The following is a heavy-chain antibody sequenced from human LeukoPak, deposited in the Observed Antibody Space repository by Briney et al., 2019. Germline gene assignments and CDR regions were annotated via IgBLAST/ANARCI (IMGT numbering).Heavy chain of an antibody. CDR3: ARGTPRNDILTLLVGMDV. CDR2: ISAYNGNT. D-gene: IGHD3-9*01. J-gene: IGHJ6*02. CDR1: GGTFRSKV. V-gene: IGHV1-18*01. Sequence: ASVKVSCKASGGTFRSKVISWVRQAPGQGLEWMGWISAYNGNTNYAQKLQGRVTMTTDTSTSTAYMELRSLRSDDTAVYYCARGTPRNDILTLLVGMDVWGQGTTVTVSS.